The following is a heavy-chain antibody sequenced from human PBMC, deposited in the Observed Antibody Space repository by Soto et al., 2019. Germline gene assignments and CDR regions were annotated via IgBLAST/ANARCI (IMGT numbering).Heavy chain of an antibody. D-gene: IGHD3-22*01. CDR2: IYGGGST. CDR3: ARLRGHYYDSVAYDPQWLDL. Sequence: QERLQESGPGLVKPSETLSLTCSVSGGFVRTYYWSWLRHPAGEGLEWIGRIYGGGSTKFNPSLKSRVTMSVDTSKNVFSLKLTSVTAADTATYYCARLRGHYYDSVAYDPQWLDLWGQGTLVTVSS. V-gene: IGHV4-4*07. CDR1: GGFVRTYY. J-gene: IGHJ5*02.